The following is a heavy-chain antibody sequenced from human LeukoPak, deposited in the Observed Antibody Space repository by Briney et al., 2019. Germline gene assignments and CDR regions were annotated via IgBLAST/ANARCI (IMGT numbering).Heavy chain of an antibody. CDR3: TTVYSSSWFLDQHYFDY. D-gene: IGHD6-13*01. Sequence: PGGSLRLSCAASGFTFSNAWMSWVRQAPGKGLEWVGRIKSKTDGGTTDYAAPVKGRFTISRDDSKNTLYLQMNSLKTEDTAVYYCTTVYSSSWFLDQHYFDYWGQGTLITVSS. CDR2: IKSKTDGGTT. CDR1: GFTFSNAW. J-gene: IGHJ4*02. V-gene: IGHV3-15*01.